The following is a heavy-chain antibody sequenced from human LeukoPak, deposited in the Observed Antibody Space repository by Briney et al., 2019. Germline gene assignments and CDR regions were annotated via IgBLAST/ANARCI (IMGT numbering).Heavy chain of an antibody. V-gene: IGHV1-46*01. CDR2: INPSGGST. CDR3: ARDEGVGWYNYNY. J-gene: IGHJ4*02. CDR1: GGTFSSYS. D-gene: IGHD6-19*01. Sequence: ASVKVSCKASGGTFSSYSISWVRQAPGQGLEWMGIINPSGGSTSYAQKFQGRVTMTRDTSTSTVYMELSSLRSEDTAVYYCARDEGVGWYNYNYWGQGTLVTVSS.